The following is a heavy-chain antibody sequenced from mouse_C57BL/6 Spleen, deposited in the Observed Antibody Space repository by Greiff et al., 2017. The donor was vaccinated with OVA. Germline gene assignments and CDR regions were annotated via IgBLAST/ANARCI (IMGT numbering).Heavy chain of an antibody. CDR2: IDPEDGET. CDR3: ARWEDYYGSSRGYFDV. Sequence: VQLQQSGAELVKPGASVKLSCTASGFNIKDYYMHWVKQRTEQGLEWIGRIDPEDGETKYAPNFQGKATITADTSSNTAYLQLSSLTSEDTAVYYCARWEDYYGSSRGYFDVWGTGTTVTVSS. CDR1: GFNIKDYY. V-gene: IGHV14-2*01. J-gene: IGHJ1*03. D-gene: IGHD1-1*01.